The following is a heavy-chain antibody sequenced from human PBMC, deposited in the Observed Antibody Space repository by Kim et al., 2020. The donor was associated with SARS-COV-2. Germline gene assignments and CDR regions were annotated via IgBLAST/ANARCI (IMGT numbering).Heavy chain of an antibody. Sequence: GGSLRPSCAASGFTFSSYSMNWVRQAPGKGLEWVSSISSSSNYISYADSVKGRFTISRDNAKNSLYLQMNSLRAEDTAVFYCARLYSSSWYDAFDIWGQGTMVTVSS. CDR1: GFTFSSYS. CDR3: ARLYSSSWYDAFDI. D-gene: IGHD6-13*01. V-gene: IGHV3-21*01. CDR2: ISSSSNYI. J-gene: IGHJ3*02.